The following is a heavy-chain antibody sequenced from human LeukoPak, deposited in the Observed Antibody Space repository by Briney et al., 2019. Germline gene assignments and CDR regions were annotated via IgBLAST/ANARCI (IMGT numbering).Heavy chain of an antibody. D-gene: IGHD2-2*01. J-gene: IGHJ4*02. V-gene: IGHV1-2*02. CDR3: ARDLKQYQLLGSDY. CDR1: GYTFTGYY. CDR2: INPNSGGT. Sequence: ASVKVSCKASGYTFTGYYMHWVRLAPGQGLEWMGWINPNSGGTNYAQKFQGRVTMTRDTSISTAYMELSGLGSDDTAVYYCARDLKQYQLLGSDYWGQGTLVTVSS.